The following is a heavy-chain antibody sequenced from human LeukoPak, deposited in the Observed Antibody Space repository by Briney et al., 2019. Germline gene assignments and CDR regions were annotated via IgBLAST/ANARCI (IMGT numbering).Heavy chain of an antibody. CDR2: ISYDGSNK. CDR1: GFTFSSYA. CDR3: ARVGIFGVVTLRGAFDI. J-gene: IGHJ3*02. V-gene: IGHV3-30-3*01. Sequence: GGSLRLSCAASGFTFSSYAMHWVRQAPGKGLEWVAVISYDGSNKYYADSVKGRFTISRDNSKNTLYLQMNSLRAEDTAVYYCARVGIFGVVTLRGAFDIWGQGTMVTVSS. D-gene: IGHD3-3*01.